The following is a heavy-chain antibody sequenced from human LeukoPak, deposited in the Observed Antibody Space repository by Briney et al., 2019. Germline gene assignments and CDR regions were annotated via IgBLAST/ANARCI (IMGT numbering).Heavy chain of an antibody. V-gene: IGHV3-23*01. CDR3: AKDGGGELLWFGELLQSDDAFDI. Sequence: GGSLRLSCAAPGFTFSSYGMSWVRQAPGKGLEWVSAISTTGGTTYYAGSVKGRFTISRDNSRNTLYLQVNSLRAEDTAVYYCAKDGGGELLWFGELLQSDDAFDIWGQGTMVTVSS. CDR2: ISTTGGTT. CDR1: GFTFSSYG. J-gene: IGHJ3*02. D-gene: IGHD3-10*01.